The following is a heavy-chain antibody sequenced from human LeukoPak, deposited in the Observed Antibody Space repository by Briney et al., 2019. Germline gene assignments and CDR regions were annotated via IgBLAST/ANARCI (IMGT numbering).Heavy chain of an antibody. J-gene: IGHJ4*02. Sequence: GASVKVSCKASGYTFTSYAMNWVRQAPGQGLEWMGWINTNTGNPTYAQGFTGRFVFSLDTSVSTAYLQISSLKAEDTAVYYCASGALDTAMVPGAEFDYWGQGTLVTVSS. CDR2: INTNTGNP. CDR1: GYTFTSYA. V-gene: IGHV7-4-1*02. D-gene: IGHD5-18*01. CDR3: ASGALDTAMVPGAEFDY.